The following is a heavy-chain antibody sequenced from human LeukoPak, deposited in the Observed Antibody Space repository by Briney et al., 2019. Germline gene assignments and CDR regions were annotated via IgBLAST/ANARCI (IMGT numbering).Heavy chain of an antibody. Sequence: ASVKVSCKASGYTFTGYYMHWVRQAPGQGLEWRGWINPNSGGTNYAQKFQGRVTMTTDTSTSTAYMELRSLKSDDTAVYYCASLKNYYDSSGYLVTDAFDIWGQGTMVTVSS. CDR1: GYTFTGYY. D-gene: IGHD3-22*01. CDR3: ASLKNYYDSSGYLVTDAFDI. J-gene: IGHJ3*02. V-gene: IGHV1-2*02. CDR2: INPNSGGT.